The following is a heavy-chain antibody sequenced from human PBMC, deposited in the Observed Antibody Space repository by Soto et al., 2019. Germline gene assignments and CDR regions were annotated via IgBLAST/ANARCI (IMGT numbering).Heavy chain of an antibody. Sequence: VGSLRLSCAVSGFTFSNSWMSWVRQTPGKGLEWVANINRDGSEKYYLDSVKGRFTISRDNAKNSLYLQMNSLRAEDTAVYYCARELIVGPAEYFLDWGQGTLVTVSS. CDR1: GFTFSNSW. D-gene: IGHD1-26*01. V-gene: IGHV3-7*01. CDR3: ARELIVGPAEYFLD. CDR2: INRDGSEK. J-gene: IGHJ1*01.